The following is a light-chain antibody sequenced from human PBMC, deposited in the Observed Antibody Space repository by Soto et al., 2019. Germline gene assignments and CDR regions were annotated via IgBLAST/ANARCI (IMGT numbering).Light chain of an antibody. CDR1: QSVSSK. J-gene: IGKJ5*01. CDR3: QQLSTSIT. Sequence: IVLTQSPATLSVSPVEIATLSFMASQSVSSKLAWYQQKRGQAPRLLIYDASSGAGGLPARFSGSGCGAVFTLTISRLEPEDFAVYYCQQLSTSITFGQGTRLEIK. CDR2: DAS. V-gene: IGKV3-11*01.